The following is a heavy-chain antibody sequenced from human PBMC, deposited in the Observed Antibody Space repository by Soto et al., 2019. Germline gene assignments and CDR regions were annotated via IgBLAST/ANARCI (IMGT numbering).Heavy chain of an antibody. Sequence: QVQLVESGGGVVQPGRSLRLSCAASGFTFSSYGMHWVRQAPGKGLEWVAVIWYDGSNKYYADSVKGRFTISRDNSKNTLYLQMNSLRAEDTAVYYCAREAPQYCSSTSCPHGAWFDPWGQGTLVTVSS. J-gene: IGHJ5*02. D-gene: IGHD2-2*01. CDR2: IWYDGSNK. CDR3: AREAPQYCSSTSCPHGAWFDP. V-gene: IGHV3-33*01. CDR1: GFTFSSYG.